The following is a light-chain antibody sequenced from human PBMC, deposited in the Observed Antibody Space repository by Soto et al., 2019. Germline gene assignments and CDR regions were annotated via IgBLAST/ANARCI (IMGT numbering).Light chain of an antibody. J-gene: IGLJ1*01. CDR2: EVS. CDR3: SSYRSGGTFV. Sequence: QSALTQPASVSGSPGQSITISCTGTNSDVGRYNYVSWYQQQPGKAPKLMIYEVSNRPSGVSNRFSGSKSGNTASLTISGLQAEDEANYYCSSYRSGGTFVFGSGTKVTVL. V-gene: IGLV2-14*01. CDR1: NSDVGRYNY.